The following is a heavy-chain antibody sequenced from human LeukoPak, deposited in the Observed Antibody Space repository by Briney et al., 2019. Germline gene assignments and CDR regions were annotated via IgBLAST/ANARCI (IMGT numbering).Heavy chain of an antibody. CDR3: ARSTGTTFAFSDY. Sequence: GGSVKVSCKASGFTFTSSVVHWVRQAPGQGLEWMGWINPNSGGANYAQKFEGRVTMTRDTSISTAYMELSRLRSDDTAVYYCARSTGTTFAFSDYWGQGTLVTVSS. D-gene: IGHD3-16*01. V-gene: IGHV1-2*02. CDR2: INPNSGGA. CDR1: GFTFTSSV. J-gene: IGHJ4*02.